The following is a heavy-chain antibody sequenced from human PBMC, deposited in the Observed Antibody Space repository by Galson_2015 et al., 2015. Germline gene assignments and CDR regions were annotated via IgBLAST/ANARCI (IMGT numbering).Heavy chain of an antibody. CDR3: AREGGLTDH. Sequence: SLRLSCAGSGFTFRDYWMHWVRQAPGKGLVWVSRIKSDGSATEYADSVKGRFTISRDNAKNTVWLQMNSLRAEDTAVYYCAREGGLTDHWGQGTLVTVSS. V-gene: IGHV3-74*03. CDR1: GFTFRDYW. D-gene: IGHD3-16*01. J-gene: IGHJ5*02. CDR2: IKSDGSAT.